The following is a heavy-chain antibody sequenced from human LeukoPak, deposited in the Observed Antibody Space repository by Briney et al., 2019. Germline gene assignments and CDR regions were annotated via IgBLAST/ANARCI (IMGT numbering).Heavy chain of an antibody. Sequence: PGGSLRLSCAASGFTFSSYDMHWVRQAPGKGLEWVSAIGTAGDTYYPGSVKGRFTISRENAKNSLYLQMNSLRAGDTAVYYCARAKATRTAFDIWGQGTMVTVSS. CDR2: IGTAGDT. J-gene: IGHJ3*02. CDR1: GFTFSSYD. CDR3: ARAKATRTAFDI. D-gene: IGHD4/OR15-4a*01. V-gene: IGHV3-13*01.